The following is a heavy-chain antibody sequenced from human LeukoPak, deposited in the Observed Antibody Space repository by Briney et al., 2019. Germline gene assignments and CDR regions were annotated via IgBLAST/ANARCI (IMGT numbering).Heavy chain of an antibody. Sequence: SVKVSCKASGGTFSSYAISWVRQAPGQGLEWMGGITPIFGTANYAQKFQGRVTITADESTSTAYMELSSLRSEDTAVYYCAREGDDFWSGYHNWFDPWGQGTLVTVSS. CDR2: ITPIFGTA. CDR3: AREGDDFWSGYHNWFDP. V-gene: IGHV1-69*13. J-gene: IGHJ5*02. D-gene: IGHD3-3*01. CDR1: GGTFSSYA.